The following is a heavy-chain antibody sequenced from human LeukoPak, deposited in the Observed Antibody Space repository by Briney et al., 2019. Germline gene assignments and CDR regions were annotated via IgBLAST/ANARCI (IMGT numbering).Heavy chain of an antibody. J-gene: IGHJ4*02. CDR1: GFTFSKYW. CDR3: ATKQWLAPPPDS. D-gene: IGHD6-19*01. V-gene: IGHV3-74*01. Sequence: GGSLRLSCAASGFTFSKYWMLWVGQAPGKGRESVSRINTDGTVTTYADSVKGRFTVSRDNADKTMFLQMNSVRDEDTAVYYCATKQWLAPPPDSWGQGTPVTVSS. CDR2: INTDGTVT.